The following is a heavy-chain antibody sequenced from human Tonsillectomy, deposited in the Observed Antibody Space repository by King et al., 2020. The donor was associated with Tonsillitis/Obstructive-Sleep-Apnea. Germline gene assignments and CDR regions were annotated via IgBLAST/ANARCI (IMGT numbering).Heavy chain of an antibody. CDR1: GFTFDDYA. D-gene: IGHD6-13*01. CDR2: ISWNSGSL. Sequence: VQLVESGGGLVQPGRSLRLSCAASGFTFDDYAMYWVRQAPGKGLEWVSGISWNSGSLVYADSVKGRFTISRDNAKNSLYLQMNSLRAEDTALYYCAKDLIIAVSGTTGDAFDIWGQGTMVTVSS. CDR3: AKDLIIAVSGTTGDAFDI. V-gene: IGHV3-9*01. J-gene: IGHJ3*02.